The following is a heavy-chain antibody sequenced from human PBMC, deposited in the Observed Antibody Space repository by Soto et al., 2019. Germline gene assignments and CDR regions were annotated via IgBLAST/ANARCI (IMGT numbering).Heavy chain of an antibody. J-gene: IGHJ4*02. CDR3: ARLGPAAMDY. CDR2: LYYSGNT. D-gene: IGHD2-2*01. Sequence: SETLSLTCTVSGGSISSYSWNWIRQPPGKGLEWIGYLYYSGNTNYNPSLKSRVTISVDTSKNQFSLKLSSVTAADTAVYYCARLGPAAMDYWGQGSLVTVSS. CDR1: GGSISSYS. V-gene: IGHV4-59*08.